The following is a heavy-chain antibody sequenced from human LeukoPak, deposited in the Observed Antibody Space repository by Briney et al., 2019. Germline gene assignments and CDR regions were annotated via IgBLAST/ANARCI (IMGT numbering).Heavy chain of an antibody. CDR2: ISWNSGSI. J-gene: IGHJ4*02. CDR3: AKDIVSYYGSGIDY. CDR1: GFPFDDYA. Sequence: GGSLRLSCAASGFPFDDYAMHWVRQAPGKGLEWVSGISWNSGSIGYADSVKGRFTISRDNAKNSLYLQMNSLRAGDTALYYCAKDIVSYYGSGIDYWGQGTLVTVSS. D-gene: IGHD3-10*01. V-gene: IGHV3-9*01.